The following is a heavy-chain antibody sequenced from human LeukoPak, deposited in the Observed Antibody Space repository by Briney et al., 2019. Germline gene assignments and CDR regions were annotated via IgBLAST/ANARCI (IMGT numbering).Heavy chain of an antibody. CDR1: GGSISSHY. V-gene: IGHV4-59*11. Sequence: SETLSLTCTVSGGSISSHYWSWIRQPPGKGLEWIGYIYYSGSTNYNPSLKSRVTTSVDTSKNQFSLKLSSVTAADTAVYYCARGKPVVPAAMGVYDYWGQGTLVTVSS. CDR3: ARGKPVVPAAMGVYDY. CDR2: IYYSGST. D-gene: IGHD2-2*01. J-gene: IGHJ4*02.